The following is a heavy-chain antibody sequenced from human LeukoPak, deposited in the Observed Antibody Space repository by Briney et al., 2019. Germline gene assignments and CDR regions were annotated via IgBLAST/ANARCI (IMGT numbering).Heavy chain of an antibody. CDR3: ARADLGNVAFDY. V-gene: IGHV1-69*13. CDR1: GGTFSSYA. D-gene: IGHD2-2*03. CDR2: IIPIFGTA. Sequence: SVKVSCKASGGTFSSYAISWVRQAPGQGLEWMGGIIPIFGTANYAQKFQGRVTITADESTSTAYMELSSLRPEDTAVYYCARADLGNVAFDYWGQGTLVTVSS. J-gene: IGHJ4*02.